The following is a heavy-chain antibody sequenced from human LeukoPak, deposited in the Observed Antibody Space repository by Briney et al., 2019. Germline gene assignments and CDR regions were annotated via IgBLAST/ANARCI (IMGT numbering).Heavy chain of an antibody. Sequence: PSETLSLTXTVSGGSISSGDYYWSWIRQPPGKGLEWIGYIYYSGSTYYNPSLKSRVTISVDTSKNQFSLKLSSVTAADTAAYYCARGYDFWSGYYSYYFDYWGQRTLVTVSS. J-gene: IGHJ4*02. CDR1: GGSISSGDYY. V-gene: IGHV4-30-4*08. D-gene: IGHD3-3*01. CDR3: ARGYDFWSGYYSYYFDY. CDR2: IYYSGST.